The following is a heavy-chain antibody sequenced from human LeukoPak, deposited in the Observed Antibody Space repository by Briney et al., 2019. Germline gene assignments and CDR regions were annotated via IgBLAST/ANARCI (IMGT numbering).Heavy chain of an antibody. Sequence: SETLSLNCTVSGGSISSGGYYWSWIRQHPGKGLEWIGYIYYSGSTYYNPSLKSRVTIPVDTSKNQFSLKLSSVTAADTAVYYCARETADDLRFDPWGQGTLVTVSS. J-gene: IGHJ5*02. CDR2: IYYSGST. CDR3: ARETADDLRFDP. D-gene: IGHD1-14*01. CDR1: GGSISSGGYY. V-gene: IGHV4-31*03.